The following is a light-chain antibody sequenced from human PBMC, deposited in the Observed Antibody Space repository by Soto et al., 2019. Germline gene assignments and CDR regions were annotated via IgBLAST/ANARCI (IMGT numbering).Light chain of an antibody. Sequence: SPVERATLSCMASQSVSSNLAWYQQKPGQAPRLLIYGASTRAIGIPARFSGSGSGTEFTLTISSLQSEDFAVYSCQQSNRSPQCWLGEGT. J-gene: IGKJ1*01. V-gene: IGKV3-15*01. CDR2: GAS. CDR3: QQSNRSPQCW. CDR1: QSVSSN.